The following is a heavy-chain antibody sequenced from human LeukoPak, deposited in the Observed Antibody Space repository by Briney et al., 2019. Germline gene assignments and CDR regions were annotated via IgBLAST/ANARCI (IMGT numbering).Heavy chain of an antibody. CDR3: ARDRRYCSGGSCYNYYYGMDV. D-gene: IGHD2-15*01. V-gene: IGHV3-48*03. CDR1: GFTFSSYE. Sequence: PGGSLRLSCAASGFTFSSYEMNWVRQAPGKGLEWVSYISSSGSTIYYADSVKGRFTISRDNAKNSLYLQMNSLRAEDTAVYYCARDRRYCSGGSCYNYYYGMDVWGKGTTVTVPS. CDR2: ISSSGSTI. J-gene: IGHJ6*04.